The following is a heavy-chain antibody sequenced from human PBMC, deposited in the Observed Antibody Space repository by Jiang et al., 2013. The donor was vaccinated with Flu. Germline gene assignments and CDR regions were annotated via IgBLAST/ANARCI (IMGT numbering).Heavy chain of an antibody. D-gene: IGHD1-26*01. V-gene: IGHV3-48*03. J-gene: IGHJ4*02. Sequence: VQLVESGGGLAQPGGSLRLSCAASGFTFSNYEMNWVRQAPGKGLEWVSYISSSGGTRHYAHSVKGRFTISRDNAKNSLYLQMSSLRAEDTALYHCARGGREFKLDGSYYYLDSWGQGTLVTVSS. CDR1: GFTFSNYE. CDR2: ISSSGGTR. CDR3: ARGGREFKLDGSYYYLDS.